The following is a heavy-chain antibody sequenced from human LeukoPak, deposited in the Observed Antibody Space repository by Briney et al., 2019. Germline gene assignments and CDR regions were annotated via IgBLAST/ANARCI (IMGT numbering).Heavy chain of an antibody. CDR2: INHSGST. J-gene: IGHJ2*01. Sequence: SETLSLTCAVYGGSFSGYYWSWIRQPPGKGLEWIGEINHSGSTNYNPTLKSRVTISVDTSKNQFSLKLSSVTAADTAVYYCARGVRVAYWYFDLWGRGTLVTVSS. CDR1: GGSFSGYY. V-gene: IGHV4-34*01. CDR3: ARGVRVAYWYFDL. D-gene: IGHD3-3*01.